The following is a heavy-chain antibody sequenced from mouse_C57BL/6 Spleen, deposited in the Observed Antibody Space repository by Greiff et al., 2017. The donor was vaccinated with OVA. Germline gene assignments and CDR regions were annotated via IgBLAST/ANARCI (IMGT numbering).Heavy chain of an antibody. CDR1: GYSITSGYY. J-gene: IGHJ4*01. Sequence: EVKLVESGPGLVKPSQSLSLTCSVTGYSITSGYYWNWIRQFPGNKLEWMGYISYDGSNNYNPSLKNRISITRDTSKNQFFLKLNSVTTEDTATYYCASRDNYDNYAMDYWGQGTSVTVSS. D-gene: IGHD1-3*01. V-gene: IGHV3-6*01. CDR2: ISYDGSN. CDR3: ASRDNYDNYAMDY.